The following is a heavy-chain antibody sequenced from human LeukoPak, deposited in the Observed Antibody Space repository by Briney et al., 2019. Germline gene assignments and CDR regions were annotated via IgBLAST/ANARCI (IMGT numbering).Heavy chain of an antibody. V-gene: IGHV1-2*02. CDR3: ARGHRNAIFGVVINPYYYYGMDV. Sequence: ASVKVSCKASGYTFTGYYMHWVRQAPGQGLEWMGWINPNSGGANYAQKFQGRVTMTRDTSISTAYMELSRLRSDDTAVYYCARGHRNAIFGVVINPYYYYGMDVWGQGTTVTVSS. CDR2: INPNSGGA. CDR1: GYTFTGYY. D-gene: IGHD3-3*01. J-gene: IGHJ6*02.